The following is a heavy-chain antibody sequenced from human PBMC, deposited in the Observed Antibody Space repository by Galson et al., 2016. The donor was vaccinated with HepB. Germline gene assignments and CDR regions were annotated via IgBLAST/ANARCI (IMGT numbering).Heavy chain of an antibody. Sequence: SLRLSCAASGFTFGDYAMSWVRQAPGEGLEWVGLVRRKDYGGTTEYAASVKGRFTISRDDSKNIAYLQMNSLTTEDTAIYFCAKDRLSGHGDYSWGIFDIWGRGTEVTVSS. V-gene: IGHV3-49*04. CDR3: AKDRLSGHGDYSWGIFDI. D-gene: IGHD4-17*01. J-gene: IGHJ3*02. CDR1: GFTFGDYA. CDR2: VRRKDYGGTT.